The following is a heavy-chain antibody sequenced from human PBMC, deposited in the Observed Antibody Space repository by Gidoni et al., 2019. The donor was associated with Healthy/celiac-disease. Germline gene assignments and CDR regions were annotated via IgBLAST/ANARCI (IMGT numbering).Heavy chain of an antibody. CDR3: AKDSGGGIDLMADY. D-gene: IGHD2-15*01. CDR2: ISYDGSNK. V-gene: IGHV3-30*18. J-gene: IGHJ4*02. Sequence: QVQLVESGGGVVQPGRSLRLSCAASGFTFSSYGMHWVRQAPGKGLEGVAVISYDGSNKYYADSVKGRFTISRDNSKNTLYMQMNSQRAEDTAVYDCAKDSGGGIDLMADYWGQGTLVTVSS. CDR1: GFTFSSYG.